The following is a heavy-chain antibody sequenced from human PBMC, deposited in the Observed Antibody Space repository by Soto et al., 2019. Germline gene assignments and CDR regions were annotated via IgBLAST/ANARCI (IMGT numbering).Heavy chain of an antibody. CDR2: IYYSGST. CDR1: GGSISSSSYY. Sequence: PSETLSLTCTVSGGSISSSSYYWDWIRQPPGKGLEWIGSIYYSGSTYYNPSLKSRVTISVDTSKNQFSLKLSSVTAADTAVYYCARQGAAGKYYYYYYGMDVWGQGTTVTVSS. J-gene: IGHJ6*02. CDR3: ARQGAAGKYYYYYYGMDV. V-gene: IGHV4-39*01. D-gene: IGHD6-13*01.